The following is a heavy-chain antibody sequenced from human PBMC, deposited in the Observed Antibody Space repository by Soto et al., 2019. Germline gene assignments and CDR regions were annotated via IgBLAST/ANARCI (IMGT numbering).Heavy chain of an antibody. CDR1: GYTFTRYG. D-gene: IGHD2-2*01. CDR3: ARVVPGAEAWFGP. CDR2: INPYNGNT. J-gene: IGHJ5*02. V-gene: IGHV1-18*01. Sequence: ASVKVSCKASGYTFTRYGISWVRQSPGQGLEWMGWINPYNGNTKYAQKFQGRVTMTTDTSTSTAYMELRSLRSDDTAVYYCARVVPGAEAWFGPWGQGTLVTVPQ.